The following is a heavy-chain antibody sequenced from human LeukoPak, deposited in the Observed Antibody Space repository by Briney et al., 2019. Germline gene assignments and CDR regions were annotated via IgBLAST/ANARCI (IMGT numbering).Heavy chain of an antibody. D-gene: IGHD3-3*01. V-gene: IGHV3-66*01. CDR1: GFTVSSNY. J-gene: IGHJ5*01. CDR3: ARELTRFLEWFDY. Sequence: GGSLRLSCAASGFTVSSNYMSWVRQAPGKGLEWVSVIYSGGSTYYADSVKGRFTISRDNSKNTLYLQMNSLRAEDTAVYYCARELTRFLEWFDYWGQGTLVTVSS. CDR2: IYSGGST.